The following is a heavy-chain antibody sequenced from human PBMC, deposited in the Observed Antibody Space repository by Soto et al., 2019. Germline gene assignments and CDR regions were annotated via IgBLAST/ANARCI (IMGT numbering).Heavy chain of an antibody. V-gene: IGHV4-59*08. CDR3: ARGGCRPIDY. Sequence: QVQLQESGPGLVKPSETLSLTCSVSGGSIGSYYWSWIRQPPGKGLEWIGYIYYSGSTNYNPSLKSRVTISVDTSKNQFSLKLSSVTAADTAVYYCARGGCRPIDYWGQGTLVTVSS. CDR1: GGSIGSYY. J-gene: IGHJ4*02. CDR2: IYYSGST.